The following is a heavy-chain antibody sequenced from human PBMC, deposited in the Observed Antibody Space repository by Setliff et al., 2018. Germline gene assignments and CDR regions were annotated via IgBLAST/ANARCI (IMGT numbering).Heavy chain of an antibody. CDR2: FDLEDGET. V-gene: IGHV1-24*01. Sequence: ASVKVSCKVSGYTLTELSMHWVRQAPGKGLEWMGGFDLEDGETIYAQKFQGRVTMTEDTSTDTAYMELSSLRPEDTAVYYCVTDQKWLVLSSGHDAFDIWGQGTMVTVSS. J-gene: IGHJ3*02. CDR1: GYTLTELS. D-gene: IGHD6-19*01. CDR3: VTDQKWLVLSSGHDAFDI.